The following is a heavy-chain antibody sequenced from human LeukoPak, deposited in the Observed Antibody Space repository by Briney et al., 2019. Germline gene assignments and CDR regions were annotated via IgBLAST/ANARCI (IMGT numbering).Heavy chain of an antibody. D-gene: IGHD6-25*01. J-gene: IGHJ5*02. Sequence: SETLSLTCTVSGGSISSGGYYWSWIRQHPGKGLEWIGYMYYSGSTYYNPSLKSRVTISVDTSKNQFSLKLSSVTAADTAVYYCARGASGWFDPWAREPWSPSPQ. CDR1: GGSISSGGYY. V-gene: IGHV4-31*03. CDR3: ARGASGWFDP. CDR2: MYYSGST.